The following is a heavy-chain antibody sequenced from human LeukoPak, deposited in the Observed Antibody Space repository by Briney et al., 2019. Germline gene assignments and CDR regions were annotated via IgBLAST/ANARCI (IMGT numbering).Heavy chain of an antibody. CDR2: IIPIFGTA. Sequence: SVKVSCKASGGTFSSYAISWVRQAPGQGLEWMGGIIPIFGTANYAQKFQGRVTITADESTSTAYMELSSLRSEDTAVYYCATHSGSYDAFDIWGQGTMVTVSS. CDR1: GGTFSSYA. V-gene: IGHV1-69*13. D-gene: IGHD1-26*01. CDR3: ATHSGSYDAFDI. J-gene: IGHJ3*02.